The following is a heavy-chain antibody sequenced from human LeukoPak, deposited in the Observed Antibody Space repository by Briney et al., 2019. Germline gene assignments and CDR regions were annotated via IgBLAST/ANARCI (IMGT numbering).Heavy chain of an antibody. CDR1: GYILSSYY. D-gene: IGHD2-21*02. V-gene: IGHV1-46*01. J-gene: IGHJ4*02. Sequence: ASVKVSCKASGYILSSYYMHWVRQAPGQGFEWMGIINPSGGRTDYAQKFQGRVTMTRDTSTSTVYMELNSLRSEDTALYYCARTYCGGDCNNRYFDYWGQGTLVTVSS. CDR3: ARTYCGGDCNNRYFDY. CDR2: INPSGGRT.